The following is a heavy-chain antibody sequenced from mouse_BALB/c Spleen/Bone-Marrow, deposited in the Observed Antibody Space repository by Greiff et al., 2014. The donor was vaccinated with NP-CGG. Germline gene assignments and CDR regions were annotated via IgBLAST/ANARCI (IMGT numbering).Heavy chain of an antibody. Sequence: VQGVESGAELARPGASVKMSCQASGYTFTRYTMHWEKKRPGQGLEWIGYIIPNSGYSNYNQKFKDKATLTADKSSSTAYMQLSSLTSEDSAVYYCTIRYYGMDYWGQGTSVTVSS. J-gene: IGHJ4*01. CDR1: GYTFTRYT. V-gene: IGHV1-4*01. CDR3: TIRYYGMDY. D-gene: IGHD1-1*01. CDR2: IIPNSGYS.